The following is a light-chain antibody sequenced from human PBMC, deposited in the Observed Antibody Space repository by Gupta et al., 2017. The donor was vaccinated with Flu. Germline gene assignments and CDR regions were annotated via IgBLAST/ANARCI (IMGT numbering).Light chain of an antibody. J-gene: IGLJ2*01. Sequence: QSALTQPASVSGSPGPSITISCTGTSSDVGGYNFVSLYQQYPGKAPKLLIYEVTNRPSGVAGRFSGSKSGNTASLTISARKEEDETDYYCASVTTSSNVVFGGGTKLTVL. CDR1: SSDVGGYNF. CDR2: EVT. V-gene: IGLV2-14*01. CDR3: ASVTTSSNVV.